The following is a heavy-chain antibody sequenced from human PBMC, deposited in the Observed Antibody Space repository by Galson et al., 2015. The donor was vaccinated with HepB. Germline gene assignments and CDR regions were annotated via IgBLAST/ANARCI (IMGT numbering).Heavy chain of an antibody. Sequence: FLRLSCAASGFTFSSYAMSWVRQAPGKGLEWVSAISGSGGSTYYADSVKGRFTISRDNSKNTLYLQMNSLRAEDTAVYYCAKFPTVTPLVVMDVWGQGTTVTVSS. J-gene: IGHJ6*02. D-gene: IGHD4-17*01. CDR1: GFTFSSYA. V-gene: IGHV3-23*01. CDR3: AKFPTVTPLVVMDV. CDR2: ISGSGGST.